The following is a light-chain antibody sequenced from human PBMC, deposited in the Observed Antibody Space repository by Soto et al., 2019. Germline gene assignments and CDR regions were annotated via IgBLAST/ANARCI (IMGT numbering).Light chain of an antibody. Sequence: EIVLTQSPGTLSLSPGERATLSCRASQSVRNNFLAWYQQKPGQAPRLLIYGASSRATGIPDRFGGSGSGTDFTLTISGLEPEDLAVHYCQQYGSSPTFGGGTKVEIK. CDR1: QSVRNNF. CDR3: QQYGSSPT. J-gene: IGKJ4*01. V-gene: IGKV3-20*01. CDR2: GAS.